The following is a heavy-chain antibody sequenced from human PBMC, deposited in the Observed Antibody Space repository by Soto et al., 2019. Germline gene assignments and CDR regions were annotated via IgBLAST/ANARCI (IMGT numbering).Heavy chain of an antibody. Sequence: LRLSCAASGFTVSTNYMSWVRQAPGKGLEWVSVIYSDGTTHFADSLKGRFTPSRDTSKNTVYLQINSLRAEDTAVYFCARDWGGDAGLYWYFDFWGRGTLVTVSS. J-gene: IGHJ2*01. V-gene: IGHV3-53*01. CDR2: IYSDGTT. CDR3: ARDWGGDAGLYWYFDF. CDR1: GFTVSTNY. D-gene: IGHD3-10*01.